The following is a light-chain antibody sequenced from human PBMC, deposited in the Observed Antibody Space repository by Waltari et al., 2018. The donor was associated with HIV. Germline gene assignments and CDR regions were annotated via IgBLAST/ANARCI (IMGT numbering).Light chain of an antibody. CDR2: DDS. CDR3: QVWDNNSEPNVA. J-gene: IGLJ2*01. V-gene: IGLV3-21*02. CDR1: KIGTKS. Sequence: SLSVAPGQTARITCGGNKIGTKSVHWYQQKPGQAPVLVVYDDSDRPSGIPERFSGSNSRNTATLTISGVEAGDEADYYCQVWDNNSEPNVAFGGGTKLTV.